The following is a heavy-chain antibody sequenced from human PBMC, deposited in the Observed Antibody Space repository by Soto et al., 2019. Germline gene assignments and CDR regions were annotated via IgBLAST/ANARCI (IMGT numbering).Heavy chain of an antibody. D-gene: IGHD6-19*01. CDR3: ARFSSGWYQPNFQH. J-gene: IGHJ1*01. CDR1: GGSFSGYY. V-gene: IGHV4-34*01. CDR2: INHSGST. Sequence: SETLSLTCAVYGGSFSGYYWSWIRQPPGKGLEWIGEINHSGSTNYNPSLKSRVTISVDTSKNQFSLKLSSVTAADTAVYYCARFSSGWYQPNFQHWGQGTLVTVSS.